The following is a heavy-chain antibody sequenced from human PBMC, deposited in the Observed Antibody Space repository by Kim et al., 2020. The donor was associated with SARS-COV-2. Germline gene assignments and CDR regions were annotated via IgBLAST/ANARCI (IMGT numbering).Heavy chain of an antibody. CDR3: AKGDWISGWA. J-gene: IGHJ5*01. V-gene: IGHV6-1*01. Sequence: SQTLSLTCAISGDSVSSNSTTWNWISQSPSRGLEWLGRTYYRSKWYYEYAVSVKSRITINPDTSKNQFSLQLNSVTPEDTAVYYCAKGDWISGWAWGHGTLVTVSS. CDR1: GDSVSSNSTT. D-gene: IGHD3-9*01. CDR2: TYYRSKWYY.